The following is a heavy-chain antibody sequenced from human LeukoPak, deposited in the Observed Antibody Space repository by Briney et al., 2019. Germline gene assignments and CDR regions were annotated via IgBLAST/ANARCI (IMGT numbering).Heavy chain of an antibody. CDR1: GFTFSNYW. V-gene: IGHV3-23*01. J-gene: IGHJ4*02. Sequence: PGGSLRLSCAASGFTFSNYWTSWVRQAPGKGLEWVSRISPSGDTAYYASSVKGRFTISRDNSKNTLYLQMNSLRAEDTAVYYCAKREAPYFFDYWGQGTLVTVSS. CDR2: ISPSGDTA. CDR3: AKREAPYFFDY. D-gene: IGHD1-26*01.